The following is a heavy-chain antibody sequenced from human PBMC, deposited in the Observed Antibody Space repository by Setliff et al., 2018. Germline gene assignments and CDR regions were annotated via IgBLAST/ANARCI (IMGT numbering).Heavy chain of an antibody. CDR2: IYFSECT. V-gene: IGHV4-39*07. Sequence: SETLSLTCTVSGGSISITFYYWGWIRQPPGKGLEWIGSIYFSECTYYNPSLKSRVTISVDTSKNQFSMKLSSVTAADTAVYYCARVSGMGIPPCYYYYYGMDVWGQGTTVTVSS. CDR1: GGSISITFYY. J-gene: IGHJ6*02. D-gene: IGHD6-25*01. CDR3: ARVSGMGIPPCYYYYYGMDV.